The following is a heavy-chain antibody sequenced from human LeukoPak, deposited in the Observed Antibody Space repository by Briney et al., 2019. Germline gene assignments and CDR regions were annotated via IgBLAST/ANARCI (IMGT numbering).Heavy chain of an antibody. CDR2: ITTSGTST. CDR1: GFTFSSYE. CDR3: VVHSVTSCY. Sequence: PGRSLRLSCATSGFTFSSYEMNWVRQAPGKGLEWISYITTSGTSTYYADSVKGRFTISRDNDKTALSLQMNSLRAEDTAVYYCVVHSVTSCYWGQGTLVTVSS. D-gene: IGHD5/OR15-5a*01. V-gene: IGHV3-48*03. J-gene: IGHJ4*02.